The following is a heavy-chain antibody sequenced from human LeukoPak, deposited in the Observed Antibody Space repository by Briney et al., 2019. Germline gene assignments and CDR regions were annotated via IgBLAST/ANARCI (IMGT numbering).Heavy chain of an antibody. V-gene: IGHV4-34*01. D-gene: IGHD6-6*01. CDR1: GGSFSGYY. CDR2: INHSGST. J-gene: IGHJ5*02. Sequence: SETLSLTCAVYGGSFSGYYWSWIRQPPGKGLEWIGEINHSGSTNYNPSLKSRVTISVDTSKNQFSLKLSSVTAADTAVYYCARGFFRAARGWFDPWGQGTLVTVSS. CDR3: ARGFFRAARGWFDP.